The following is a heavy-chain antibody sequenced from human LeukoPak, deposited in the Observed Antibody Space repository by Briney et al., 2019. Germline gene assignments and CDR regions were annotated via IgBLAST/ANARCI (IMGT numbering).Heavy chain of an antibody. CDR1: GFTFSSYG. CDR2: IKQDGSEK. Sequence: GGTLRLSCAASGFTFSSYGMSWVRQAPGKGLEWVANIKQDGSEKYYVDSVKGRFTISRDNAKNSLYLQMNSLRAEDTAVYYCARDTPTYDSSGYRFDYWGQGTLVTVSS. D-gene: IGHD3-22*01. CDR3: ARDTPTYDSSGYRFDY. V-gene: IGHV3-7*01. J-gene: IGHJ4*02.